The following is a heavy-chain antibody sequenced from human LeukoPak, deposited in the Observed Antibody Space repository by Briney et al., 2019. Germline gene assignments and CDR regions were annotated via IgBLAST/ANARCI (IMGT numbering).Heavy chain of an antibody. V-gene: IGHV1-18*01. Sequence: ASVKVSCKASGYTFTSYAMNWVRQAPGQGLEWMGWISAYNGNTNYAQKLQGRVTMTTDTSTSTAYMELRSLRSDDTAVYYCARDAPFVDYYDSSGYPNFDYWGQGTLVTVSS. J-gene: IGHJ4*02. CDR2: ISAYNGNT. CDR3: ARDAPFVDYYDSSGYPNFDY. D-gene: IGHD3-22*01. CDR1: GYTFTSYA.